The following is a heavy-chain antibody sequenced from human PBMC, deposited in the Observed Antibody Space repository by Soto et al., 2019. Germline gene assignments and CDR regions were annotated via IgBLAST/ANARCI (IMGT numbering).Heavy chain of an antibody. J-gene: IGHJ3*02. CDR1: GFTFSDYY. V-gene: IGHV3-11*01. CDR3: ARDSLRKTTYRAVAGIDAFDI. D-gene: IGHD6-19*01. CDR2: ISSSGSTI. Sequence: GGSLRLSCAASGFTFSDYYMSWIRQAPGKGLEWVSYISSSGSTIYYADSVKGRFTISRDNAKNSLYLQMNSLRAEDTAVYYCARDSLRKTTYRAVAGIDAFDIWGQGTMVTVSS.